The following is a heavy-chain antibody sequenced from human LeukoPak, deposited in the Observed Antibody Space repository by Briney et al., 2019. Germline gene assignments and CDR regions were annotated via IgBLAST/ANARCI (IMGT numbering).Heavy chain of an antibody. CDR2: ISSSSSYI. CDR1: GFTFSSYS. Sequence: GGSLRLSCADSGFTFSSYSMNWVRQAPGKGLEWVSSISSSSSYIYHADSVKGRFSISRDNSKNILYLQMNSLRAEDTAEYYCAKVLLPNRLTTWFDSWGQGTLVTVSS. D-gene: IGHD4-17*01. V-gene: IGHV3-21*04. CDR3: AKVLLPNRLTTWFDS. J-gene: IGHJ5*01.